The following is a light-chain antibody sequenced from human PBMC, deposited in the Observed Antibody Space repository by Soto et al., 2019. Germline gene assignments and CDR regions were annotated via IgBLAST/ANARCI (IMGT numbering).Light chain of an antibody. Sequence: DIVMTQSPDSLAGFVGERAAIYVRSSQXXLYRSNNMNYLAWYQQKAGQPPNLLIYWASTRESGVPDRFSGSGSGTDFTLTISCRQAEDVAVYYCQQYYSIPPTFGQGTKVDIK. CDR3: QQYYSIPPT. CDR2: WAS. J-gene: IGKJ1*01. V-gene: IGKV4-1*01. CDR1: QXXLYRSNNMNY.